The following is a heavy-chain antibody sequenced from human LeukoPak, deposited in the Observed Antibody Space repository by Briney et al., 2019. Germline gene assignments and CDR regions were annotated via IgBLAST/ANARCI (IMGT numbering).Heavy chain of an antibody. CDR2: IHSDGRGT. V-gene: IGHV3-74*01. J-gene: IGHJ6*02. CDR1: GFTFTSYS. CDR3: ARGRYYAMDV. Sequence: GGSLRLSCAASGFTFTSYSMNWVRQAPGKGLVWVSRIHSDGRGTSYADSVKGRLSISRDNAKNTLYLQMNSLRAEDTAVYYCARGRYYAMDVWGQGTTVTVSS.